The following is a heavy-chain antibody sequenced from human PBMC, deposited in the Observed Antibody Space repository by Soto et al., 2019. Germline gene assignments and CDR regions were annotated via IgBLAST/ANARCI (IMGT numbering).Heavy chain of an antibody. CDR3: AIDGGRHSGGIDY. D-gene: IGHD1-26*01. J-gene: IGHJ4*02. CDR2: IIPIFGTA. Sequence: QVQLVQSGAEVKKPGSSVKVSCKASGGTFSSYSINWVRQAPGQGLEWMGEIIPIFGTANFAQKFQGRVTITADESTSTAYMELSSLISEDTAVYYCAIDGGRHSGGIDYWGQGTLVTVSS. CDR1: GGTFSSYS. V-gene: IGHV1-69*01.